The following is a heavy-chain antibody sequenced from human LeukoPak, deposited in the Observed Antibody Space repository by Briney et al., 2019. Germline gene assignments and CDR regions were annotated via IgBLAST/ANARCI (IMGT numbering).Heavy chain of an antibody. CDR1: GGSIRSYY. D-gene: IGHD6-19*01. CDR2: MHHSGST. V-gene: IGHV4-59*08. Sequence: PSETLSLTCTVSGGSIRSYYWSWIRQPPGKGLEWIGDMHHSGSTKHNPYPKSRVTISVDTSKSQFSLKLSSVTAADTAVYYCARHAAVEGSSGWSPLWWFDPWGQGTLVTVSS. J-gene: IGHJ5*02. CDR3: ARHAAVEGSSGWSPLWWFDP.